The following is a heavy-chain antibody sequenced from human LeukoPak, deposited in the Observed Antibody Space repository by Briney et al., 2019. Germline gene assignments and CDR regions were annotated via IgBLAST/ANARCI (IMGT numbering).Heavy chain of an antibody. V-gene: IGHV4-34*01. CDR3: ARVRDFKTRVYYLGY. D-gene: IGHD3-3*01. CDR1: GGSFSDYY. CDR2: INHSGST. Sequence: PSETLSLTCAVYGGSFSDYYWNWIRQPPGKGLEWIGEINHSGSTNYNPSLKSRVTMSVDTFKNQFSLTLSSVTAADTAVYYCARVRDFKTRVYYLGYWAQGPLVTVSS. J-gene: IGHJ4*02.